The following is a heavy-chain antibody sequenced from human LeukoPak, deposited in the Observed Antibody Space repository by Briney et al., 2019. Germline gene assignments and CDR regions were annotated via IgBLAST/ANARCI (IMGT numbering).Heavy chain of an antibody. J-gene: IGHJ4*02. CDR3: ARDMVRIQESIVVVPAAFDY. V-gene: IGHV4-38-2*02. CDR2: IYHSGST. D-gene: IGHD2-2*01. CDR1: GYSISSGYY. Sequence: SETLSLTCTVSGYSISSGYYWGWIRQPPGKGLEWIGSIYHSGSTYYNPSLKSRVTISVDTSKNQFSLKLSSVTAADTAVYYCARDMVRIQESIVVVPAAFDYWGQGTLVTVSS.